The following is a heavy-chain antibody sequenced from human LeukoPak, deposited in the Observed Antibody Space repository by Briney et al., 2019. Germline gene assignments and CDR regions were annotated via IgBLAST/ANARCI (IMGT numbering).Heavy chain of an antibody. CDR2: IIPIFGTS. Sequence: SVKVSCKASGGTFSSYSISWVRQAPGQGLEWMRRIIPIFGTSNYAQKFQGRVTITTDESTRKAYMELSGLRSEDPAVYNCADQNEVGGDGYNLAFDYWGQGTLVTVSS. V-gene: IGHV1-69*05. D-gene: IGHD5-24*01. CDR3: ADQNEVGGDGYNLAFDY. CDR1: GGTFSSYS. J-gene: IGHJ4*02.